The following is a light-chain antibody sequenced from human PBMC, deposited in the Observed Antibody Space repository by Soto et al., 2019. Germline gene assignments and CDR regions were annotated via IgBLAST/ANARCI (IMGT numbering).Light chain of an antibody. CDR3: QQYYTTPRYT. CDR2: WAS. CDR1: QSVLYSSNNKNY. Sequence: DIVMTQSPGSLAVSLGERATINCKSSQSVLYSSNNKNYLTWYQQKAGQPPKLLIYWASTRESGVPDRFSGSGSGTDFTLTIISLQAEDVAVYYCQQYYTTPRYTFGQGTKLEIK. V-gene: IGKV4-1*01. J-gene: IGKJ2*01.